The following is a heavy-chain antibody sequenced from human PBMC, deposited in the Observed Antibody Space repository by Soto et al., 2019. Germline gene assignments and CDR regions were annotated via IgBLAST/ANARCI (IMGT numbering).Heavy chain of an antibody. CDR3: AREMIRYHMNSGSYPCYYDYGMDV. D-gene: IGHD1-26*01. CDR2: IDPSGGST. CDR1: GYTFTRYY. Sequence: GASVKVSCKVSGYTFTRYYMHWVRQAPGQGLEWMGIIDPSGGSTSYAQKFQGRVTMTRDTSTGTVYMELSSLRSEDTAVYYCAREMIRYHMNSGSYPCYYDYGMDVWGQGTTVTVSS. V-gene: IGHV1-46*01. J-gene: IGHJ6*02.